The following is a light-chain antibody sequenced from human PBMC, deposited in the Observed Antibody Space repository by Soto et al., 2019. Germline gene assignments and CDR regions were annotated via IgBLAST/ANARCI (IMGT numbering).Light chain of an antibody. CDR2: DAS. CDR3: QQYNSYSQT. Sequence: DIQMTQSRSTLSASVGSRFTITCRASQSISSWLAWYQQKKGKAPKILVYDASSLESGVPSRFSGSGYGTEFNLTISSLQTDDFATYYCQQYNSYSQTFGQGTKVDIK. J-gene: IGKJ1*01. CDR1: QSISSW. V-gene: IGKV1-5*01.